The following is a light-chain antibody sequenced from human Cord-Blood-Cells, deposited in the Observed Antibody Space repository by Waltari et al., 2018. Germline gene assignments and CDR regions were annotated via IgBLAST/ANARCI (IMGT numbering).Light chain of an antibody. CDR3: LSADSSSTYLV. J-gene: IGLJ3*02. Sequence: SYALTQPPSVSVSLGQMARITCSGAELPKKYAYWYQQKPGQFPVLVIYKDSERPSVIPERFSGSSSGTVITLTISGFQAEDEADYYCLSADSSSTYLVFCGGTKLTVL. CDR2: KDS. V-gene: IGLV3-16*01. CDR1: ELPKKY.